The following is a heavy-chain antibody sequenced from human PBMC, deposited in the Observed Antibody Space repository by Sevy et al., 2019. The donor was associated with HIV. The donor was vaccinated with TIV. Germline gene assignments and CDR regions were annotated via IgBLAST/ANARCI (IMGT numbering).Heavy chain of an antibody. V-gene: IGHV1-24*01. CDR3: AATKDYYESSGPPFDY. Sequence: ASVKVSCKVSGYTLNKLSMHWVRQAPGKGLEWMGSFDPEDGETFYAQEFQGRVTMTEDTSTDTAYMELSSLRSEDTAVYYCAATKDYYESSGPPFDYWGQGTLVTVSS. J-gene: IGHJ4*02. CDR1: GYTLNKLS. CDR2: FDPEDGET. D-gene: IGHD3-22*01.